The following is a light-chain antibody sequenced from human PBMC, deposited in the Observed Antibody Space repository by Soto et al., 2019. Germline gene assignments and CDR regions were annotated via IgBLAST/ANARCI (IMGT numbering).Light chain of an antibody. CDR1: QSIGKW. J-gene: IGKJ1*01. Sequence: DIQMTQSPSTLSASIGDRVTITCRASQSIGKWLAWYQQKPGKAPKLLIYEASSLVSGVPSRFSGRGSRTEFTLTISSLQPDDIATYYCQQYNGESWTFGQGTEVEIK. CDR3: QQYNGESWT. V-gene: IGKV1-5*03. CDR2: EAS.